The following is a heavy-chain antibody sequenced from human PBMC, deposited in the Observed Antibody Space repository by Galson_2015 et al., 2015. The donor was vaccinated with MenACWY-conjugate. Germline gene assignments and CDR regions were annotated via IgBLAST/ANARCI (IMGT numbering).Heavy chain of an antibody. V-gene: IGHV3-7*01. D-gene: IGHD6-19*01. CDR2: IKQAGREK. Sequence: SLRLCCAAAGFTFSNSWMSWVRQAPGKGLEWVANIKQAGREKYYVDSVKGRFNISRDNAKNSLYLQMNSLIAEDTAVYYCATQPPHQRGYISGLNGDRPSAIDSWGQGTLVTVSS. CDR3: ATQPPHQRGYISGLNGDRPSAIDS. J-gene: IGHJ4*02. CDR1: GFTFSNSW.